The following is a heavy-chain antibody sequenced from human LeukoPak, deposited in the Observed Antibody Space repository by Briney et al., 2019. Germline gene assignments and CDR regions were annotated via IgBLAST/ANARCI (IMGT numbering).Heavy chain of an antibody. Sequence: SQTLSLTCNVSGDFITSGTYYWNWIRQSAGNGLEWIGRIYIGGSTNYNPSLKGRVTISLDTSQNLFSLKLTSVTAADTAVYYCARQPVAAAGGHFDYWGPGILVTVSS. CDR3: ARQPVAAAGGHFDY. V-gene: IGHV4-61*02. CDR1: GDFITSGTYY. J-gene: IGHJ4*02. CDR2: IYIGGST. D-gene: IGHD6-13*01.